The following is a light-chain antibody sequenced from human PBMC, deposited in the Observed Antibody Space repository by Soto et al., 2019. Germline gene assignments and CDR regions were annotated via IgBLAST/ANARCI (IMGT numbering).Light chain of an antibody. Sequence: QSALTQPASVSGSPGQSITISCTGTTSDVGGYNFVSWYQHHPGKAPKLMIYNAFDRPSGVSNRFSGSKSGNTAFLTISGLQAEDEAHYYCSSYTRGRVVFGGETKLTVL. CDR3: SSYTRGRVV. CDR1: TSDVGGYNF. J-gene: IGLJ2*01. V-gene: IGLV2-14*03. CDR2: NAF.